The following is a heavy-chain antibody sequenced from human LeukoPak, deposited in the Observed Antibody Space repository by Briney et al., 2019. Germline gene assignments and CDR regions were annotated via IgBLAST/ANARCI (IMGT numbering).Heavy chain of an antibody. Sequence: PSETLSLTCTVSGDSISSYYWSWIRQPPEEGLEWIGYIHYSGSTNYNPSLKSRVTISVDTSKNQFSLKLNSVTAADTAVYYCARDVAAAGSSFDYWGQGTLVTVSS. J-gene: IGHJ4*02. V-gene: IGHV4-59*01. CDR1: GDSISSYY. CDR2: IHYSGST. D-gene: IGHD6-13*01. CDR3: ARDVAAAGSSFDY.